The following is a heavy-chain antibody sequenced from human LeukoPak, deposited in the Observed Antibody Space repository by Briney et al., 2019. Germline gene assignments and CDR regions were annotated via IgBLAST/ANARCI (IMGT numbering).Heavy chain of an antibody. CDR1: GVTFADYT. D-gene: IGHD3-10*01. CDR3: SRPPVRGITGWYDP. J-gene: IGHJ5*02. Sequence: GGSLRLSYTASGVTFADYTMSWFRQAPGKGLEWVGFIRSKAYGGTTEYAASVKGRFTISRDDSKSIAYLQMNSLRTEDTAVYFCSRPPVRGITGWYDPWGRGTLVTVSS. V-gene: IGHV3-49*03. CDR2: IRSKAYGGTT.